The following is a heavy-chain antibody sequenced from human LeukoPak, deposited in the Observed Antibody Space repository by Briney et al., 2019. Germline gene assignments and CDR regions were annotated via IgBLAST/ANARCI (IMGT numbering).Heavy chain of an antibody. CDR2: IYRSGST. V-gene: IGHV4-30-2*01. J-gene: IGHJ5*02. Sequence: SETLSLTCAVSGGSISSGGYSWSWIRQPPGKGLEWIGYIYRSGSTYYNPSLKSRVTISVDRSKNQISLKLSSVTAADTAVYYCARVLGGYASGWFDPWGQGTLVTVSS. CDR1: GGSISSGGYS. D-gene: IGHD2-2*01. CDR3: ARVLGGYASGWFDP.